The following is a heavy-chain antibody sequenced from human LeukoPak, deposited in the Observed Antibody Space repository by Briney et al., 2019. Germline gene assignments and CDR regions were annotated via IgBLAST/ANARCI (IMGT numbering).Heavy chain of an antibody. CDR3: TRQGTRGWFGEPRGYYYYMDV. J-gene: IGHJ6*03. Sequence: GGSLRLSCAASGFTFSGSAMHWVRQASGKGLEWVGRIRSKANSYATAYAASVKGRFTISRDDSKNTAYLQMNSLKTEDTAVYYCTRQGTRGWFGEPRGYYYYMDVWGKGTTVTVSS. V-gene: IGHV3-73*01. D-gene: IGHD3-10*01. CDR1: GFTFSGSA. CDR2: IRSKANSYAT.